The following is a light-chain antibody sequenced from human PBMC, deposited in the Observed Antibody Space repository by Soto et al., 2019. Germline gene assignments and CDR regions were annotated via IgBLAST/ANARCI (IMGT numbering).Light chain of an antibody. J-gene: IGKJ4*01. CDR2: AAS. CDR3: QQIYSTLLT. Sequence: DIQMTQSPSSLSASVGDRVTITCRASQSISSYLNWYQQKPGKAPKLLIYAASSLQSGVPSRFSGSGSGTDFTLTISSLQPEDFATYYCQQIYSTLLTLGGGTKVDIK. CDR1: QSISSY. V-gene: IGKV1-39*01.